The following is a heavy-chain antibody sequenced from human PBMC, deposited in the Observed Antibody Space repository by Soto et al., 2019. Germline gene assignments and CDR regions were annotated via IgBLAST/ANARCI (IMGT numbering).Heavy chain of an antibody. CDR2: ISSSGYI. Sequence: EVVLLESGGGLEQPGGSLRLSCAASGFNFNSYTINWVRQAPGKRLEWLSSISSSGYIFSTDSVRGRFTISRDNAKNSVYLQINSLRAEDTAVYFCARDCSGGSCYPGMDVWGQGTTVTVSS. J-gene: IGHJ6*02. CDR1: GFNFNSYT. V-gene: IGHV3-21*01. D-gene: IGHD2-15*01. CDR3: ARDCSGGSCYPGMDV.